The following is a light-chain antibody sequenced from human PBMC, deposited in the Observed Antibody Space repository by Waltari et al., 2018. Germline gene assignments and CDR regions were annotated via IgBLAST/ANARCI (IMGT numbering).Light chain of an antibody. CDR2: QGS. J-gene: IGLJ2*01. CDR3: QAWDSSTVV. Sequence: CWYQQKPGQSPGLVIFQGSKRRSGIPERFSGSNSGNTATLAISGTQAMDEADYYCQAWDSSTVVFGGGTKLTVL. V-gene: IGLV3-1*01.